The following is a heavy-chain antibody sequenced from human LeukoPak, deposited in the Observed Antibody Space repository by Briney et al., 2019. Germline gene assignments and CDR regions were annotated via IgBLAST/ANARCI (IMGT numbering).Heavy chain of an antibody. CDR2: ISYDGSNK. CDR1: GFTFSSYA. Sequence: GGSLRLSCAASGFTFSSYAMHWVRQAPGKGLEWVAVISYDGSNKYYADSVKGRFTISRDNSKNTLYLQMNSLRAEDTAVYYCARDQLVPPSRYYYYGMDVWGQGTTVTVSS. J-gene: IGHJ6*02. CDR3: ARDQLVPPSRYYYYGMDV. V-gene: IGHV3-30-3*01. D-gene: IGHD6-6*01.